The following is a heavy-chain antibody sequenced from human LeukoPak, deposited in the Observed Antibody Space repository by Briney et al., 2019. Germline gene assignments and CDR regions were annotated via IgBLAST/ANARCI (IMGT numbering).Heavy chain of an antibody. Sequence: ASVKVSCKASGGTFSSYAISWVRQAPGQGLEWMGGIIPIFGTANYAQKFQGRVTITTDESTSTAYMELSSLRSEDTAVYYCARGSGGWFGTHYFYYMYVWGKGTTVTVSS. J-gene: IGHJ6*03. V-gene: IGHV1-69*05. CDR2: IIPIFGTA. CDR3: ARGSGGWFGTHYFYYMYV. CDR1: GGTFSSYA. D-gene: IGHD3-10*01.